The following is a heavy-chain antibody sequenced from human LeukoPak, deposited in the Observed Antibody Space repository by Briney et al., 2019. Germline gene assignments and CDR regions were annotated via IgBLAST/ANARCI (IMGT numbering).Heavy chain of an antibody. CDR1: GYTFTSLG. V-gene: IGHV1-18*01. Sequence: ASVKVSCKASGYTFTSLGITWFDKAPGKGLKWLGWISAYNGNTNYAQKLQGRVTMTTDTSTSTAYMELRSLRSDDTAVYYCASFSIYYYYGMDVWGQGTTVTVSS. D-gene: IGHD3-16*02. CDR2: ISAYNGNT. J-gene: IGHJ6*02. CDR3: ASFSIYYYYGMDV.